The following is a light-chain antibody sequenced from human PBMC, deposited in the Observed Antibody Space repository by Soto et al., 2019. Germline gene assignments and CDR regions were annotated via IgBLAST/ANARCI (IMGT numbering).Light chain of an antibody. CDR3: QSYDSSLSAWV. J-gene: IGLJ3*02. CDR1: SSNIGAGYD. CDR2: GDN. Sequence: QSVLTQPPSVSGAPGQRVTISCTGSSSNIGAGYDVHWYQQLPGTAPKLLIYGDNNRPSWVPDRFSGSKSGTSASLAITGLQAEDEADYYCQSYDSSLSAWVFGGGTKLTVL. V-gene: IGLV1-40*01.